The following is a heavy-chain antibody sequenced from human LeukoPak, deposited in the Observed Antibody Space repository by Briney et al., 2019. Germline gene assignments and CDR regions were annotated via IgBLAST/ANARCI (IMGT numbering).Heavy chain of an antibody. V-gene: IGHV3-7*01. CDR1: GFTFSSHW. D-gene: IGHD6-25*01. CDR2: IKRDGSEK. Sequence: PGGSLRLSCAASGFTFSSHWMSWVRQAPGKGVEWVANIKRDGSEKNYVDSVKGRFTISRDNAKSSLYLQMNSLRVEDTAVYYCARDPSAGSESWGQGTLVTVSS. CDR3: ARDPSAGSES. J-gene: IGHJ4*02.